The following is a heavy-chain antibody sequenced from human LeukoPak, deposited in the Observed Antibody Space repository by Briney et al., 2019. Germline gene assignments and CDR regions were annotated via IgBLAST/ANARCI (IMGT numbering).Heavy chain of an antibody. Sequence: GGSLRLSCAASGFTVSSNYMSWVRQAPGKGLGWVSVIYSGGSTYYADSVKGRFTISRDNSKNTLYLQMNSLRAEDTAVYYCARASITIFGVFISGHYFDYWGQGTLVTVSS. CDR2: IYSGGST. D-gene: IGHD3-3*01. J-gene: IGHJ4*02. CDR3: ARASITIFGVFISGHYFDY. V-gene: IGHV3-53*01. CDR1: GFTVSSNY.